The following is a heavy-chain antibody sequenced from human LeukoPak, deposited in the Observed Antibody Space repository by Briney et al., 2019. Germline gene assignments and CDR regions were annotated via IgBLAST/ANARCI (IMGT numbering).Heavy chain of an antibody. CDR2: IYHSGLI. D-gene: IGHD2/OR15-2a*01. CDR3: MSNYLQGGYYSNY. V-gene: IGHV4-38-2*02. CDR1: GYSISSGYY. J-gene: IGHJ4*02. Sequence: PSETLSLTCTVSGYSISSGYYWGWIRQPPGKGLEWIANIYHSGLIYYNPSLKSRITISIDTSKNQFSLKLSSVTAADTAVYYCMSNYLQGGYYSNYWGQGTLVTVSS.